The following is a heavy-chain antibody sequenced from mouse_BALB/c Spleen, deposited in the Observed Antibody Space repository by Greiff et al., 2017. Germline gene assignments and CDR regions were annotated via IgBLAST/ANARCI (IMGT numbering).Heavy chain of an antibody. CDR3: ARDGTMIQFAY. V-gene: IGHV3-6*02. Sequence: EVKLQESGPGLVKPSQSLSLTCSVTGYSITSGYYWNWIRQFPGNKLEWMGYISYDGSNNYNPSLKNRISITRDTSKNQFFLKLNSVTTEDTATYYCARDGTMIQFAYWGQGTLVTVSA. D-gene: IGHD2-4*01. J-gene: IGHJ3*01. CDR1: GYSITSGYY. CDR2: ISYDGSN.